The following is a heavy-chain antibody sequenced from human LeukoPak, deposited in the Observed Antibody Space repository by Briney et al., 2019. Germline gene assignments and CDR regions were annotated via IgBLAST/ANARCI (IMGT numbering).Heavy chain of an antibody. CDR2: ISSGSSYI. J-gene: IGHJ4*02. CDR1: GFTFSRNS. V-gene: IGHV3-21*04. D-gene: IGHD2-21*02. CDR3: ARVRRGGDSRYFDY. Sequence: GGSLRLSCATSGFTFSRNSMTWVRQAPGKGLEWVSSISSGSSYIIYYADSVKGRFTISRDNAKNSLYLQMNLLRVEDTAVYFCARVRRGGDSRYFDYWGQGALATVSS.